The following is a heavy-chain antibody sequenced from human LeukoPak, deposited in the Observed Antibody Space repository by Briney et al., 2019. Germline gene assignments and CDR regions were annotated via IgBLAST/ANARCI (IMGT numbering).Heavy chain of an antibody. CDR2: ISAYNGNT. V-gene: IGHV1-18*01. CDR3: ARGGYCSSTSCKGPLDY. CDR1: GYTFTSYG. D-gene: IGHD2-2*01. J-gene: IGHJ4*02. Sequence: ASVKVSCKASGYTFTSYGISWVRQAPGQGLEWMGWISAYNGNTNYAQKLQGRVTMTRDTSISTAYMELSRLRSDDTAVYYCARGGYCSSTSCKGPLDYWGQGTLVTVSS.